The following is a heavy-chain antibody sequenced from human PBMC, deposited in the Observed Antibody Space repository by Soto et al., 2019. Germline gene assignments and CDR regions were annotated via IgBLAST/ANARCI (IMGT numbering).Heavy chain of an antibody. CDR3: AKYRSDFAWYRSDPFDL. V-gene: IGHV3-23*01. J-gene: IGHJ3*01. Sequence: EVQLLESGGGLVQPGGSLRLSCAASGFSFSSYAMSWVRQGPRKGLEWVAGISDSGDTTYYVDSVKGRFTISRDNSRSTQFLQMNSLRPEDTAVYYCAKYRSDFAWYRSDPFDLWGQGTMVTVSS. D-gene: IGHD3-9*01. CDR2: ISDSGDTT. CDR1: GFSFSSYA.